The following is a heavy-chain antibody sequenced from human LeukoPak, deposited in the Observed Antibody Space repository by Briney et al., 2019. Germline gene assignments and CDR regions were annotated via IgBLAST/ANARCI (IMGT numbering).Heavy chain of an antibody. CDR2: IYYSGST. D-gene: IGHD3-16*01. CDR3: ARGGGSTGDAFDI. CDR1: GDSISGYF. Sequence: SETLSLTCSVSGDSISGYFWSWIRQPPGKGLEWIGYIYYSGSTNYNPSLKSRVTISVDTSKNQFSLKLSSVTAADTAVYYCARGGGSTGDAFDIRGQGTMVTVSS. V-gene: IGHV4-59*08. J-gene: IGHJ3*02.